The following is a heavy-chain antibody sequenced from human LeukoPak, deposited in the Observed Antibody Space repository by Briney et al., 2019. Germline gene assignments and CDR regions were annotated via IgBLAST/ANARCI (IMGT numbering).Heavy chain of an antibody. Sequence: SETLSLTCTVSGGSISSSSYYWGWIRQPPGKGLEWIVSIYYSGSTYYNPSLKSRVTISVDTSKNQFSLKLSSVTAADTAVYYCARHRDGQGYYYMDVWGKGTTVTISS. CDR1: GGSISSSSYY. CDR3: ARHRDGQGYYYMDV. CDR2: IYYSGST. D-gene: IGHD5-24*01. V-gene: IGHV4-39*01. J-gene: IGHJ6*03.